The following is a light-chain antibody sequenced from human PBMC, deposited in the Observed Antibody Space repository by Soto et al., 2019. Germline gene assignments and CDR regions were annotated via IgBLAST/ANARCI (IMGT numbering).Light chain of an antibody. CDR1: SSNIGNNY. Sequence: QSVLTQPPSVSAAPGQKVTISCSGSSSNIGNNYVSWYQQLPGTAPKLLIYENNKRPSGIPDRFSGSKSGTSATLGITGLXXXXXXXYYCGTWDNSLSVVVFGGGTQLTVL. CDR3: GTWDNSLSVVV. V-gene: IGLV1-51*02. J-gene: IGLJ2*01. CDR2: ENN.